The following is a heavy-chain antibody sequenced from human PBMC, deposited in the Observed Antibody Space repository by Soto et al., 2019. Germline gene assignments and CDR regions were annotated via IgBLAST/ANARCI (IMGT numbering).Heavy chain of an antibody. CDR3: ARDKPPSYSSGWYSYNWFDP. CDR2: INHSGST. J-gene: IGHJ5*02. Sequence: SETLSLTCAVYGGSFSGYYWSWIRQPPGKGLEWIGEINHSGSTNYNPSLKSRVTISVDTSKNQFSLKLSSVTAADTAVYYCARDKPPSYSSGWYSYNWFDPWGQGTLVTVSS. D-gene: IGHD6-19*01. CDR1: GGSFSGYY. V-gene: IGHV4-34*01.